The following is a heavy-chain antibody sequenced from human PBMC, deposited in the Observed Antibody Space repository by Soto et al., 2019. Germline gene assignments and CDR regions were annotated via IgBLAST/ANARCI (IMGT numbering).Heavy chain of an antibody. D-gene: IGHD1-26*01. Sequence: EVLLLESGGGLVQPGGSLRLSCEASGFSFSSFAMNWVRQAPWKGLEWVSAIGDSGASTYYADSVKGRFTISRDNSRNTLYLQLNSLRAEDTAVYYCAKGVELDVWGNGTTVTVSS. CDR2: IGDSGAST. CDR1: GFSFSSFA. CDR3: AKGVELDV. J-gene: IGHJ6*04. V-gene: IGHV3-23*01.